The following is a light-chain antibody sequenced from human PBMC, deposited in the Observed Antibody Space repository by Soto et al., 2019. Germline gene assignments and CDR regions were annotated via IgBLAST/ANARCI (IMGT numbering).Light chain of an antibody. V-gene: IGKV3-11*01. CDR1: QAVNTR. CDR3: HQRQSWPRT. J-gene: IGKJ1*01. CDR2: LAS. Sequence: IVLTQSPATLSSFPGDRVTLSCRASQAVNTRLAWYQPKPGQAPRLLIYLASNRAAGVPARFSGSGSGTDFTLTISNVEPEDFAVYYCHQRQSWPRTFGQGTKVDIK.